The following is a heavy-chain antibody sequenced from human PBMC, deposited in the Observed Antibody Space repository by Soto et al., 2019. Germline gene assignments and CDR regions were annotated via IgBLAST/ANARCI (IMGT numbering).Heavy chain of an antibody. Sequence: EVQLVESGGGLVQPGGSLRLSCAASGFTFSDYSMNWVRQAPGKGLEWISYINGISSTIYYADSVKGRFTISRDNANNSLYLQMNSLRAEDTAMYYGAREGGTSWYVRWFGPWGQGTVVTVSS. CDR2: INGISSTI. J-gene: IGHJ5*02. CDR1: GFTFSDYS. V-gene: IGHV3-48*01. CDR3: AREGGTSWYVRWFGP. D-gene: IGHD6-13*01.